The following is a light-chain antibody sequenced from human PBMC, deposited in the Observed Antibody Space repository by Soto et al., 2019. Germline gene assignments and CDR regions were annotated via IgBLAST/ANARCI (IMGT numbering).Light chain of an antibody. CDR1: QSVSSSY. J-gene: IGKJ3*01. CDR3: QQYGSSLLFT. V-gene: IGKV3-20*01. Sequence: EIVLTQSPGTLSLSPGERATLSCRASQSVSSSYLAWYQQKPGQAPRLLIYGASSRATGIPDRFSGSGSGPDFTLTISRLEPDDFAVYYCQQYGSSLLFTFGPGTKVDI. CDR2: GAS.